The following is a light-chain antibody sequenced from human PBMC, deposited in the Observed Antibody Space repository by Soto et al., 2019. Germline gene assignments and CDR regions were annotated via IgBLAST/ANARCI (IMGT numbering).Light chain of an antibody. Sequence: DIQLTQSPSFLSSSVGDRVTITCRTSQGLSSYLAWYQQKPGKAPNLLIYAAFTLQSGVPSRFSGSGAGTEFTLTISSLQPEDFATYYCQQLNSYPITFGQGTRLEIK. V-gene: IGKV1-9*01. CDR3: QQLNSYPIT. J-gene: IGKJ5*01. CDR1: QGLSSY. CDR2: AAF.